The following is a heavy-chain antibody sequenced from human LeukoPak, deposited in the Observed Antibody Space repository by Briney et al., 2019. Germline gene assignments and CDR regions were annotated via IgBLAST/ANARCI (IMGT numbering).Heavy chain of an antibody. CDR1: GFTFSSYA. D-gene: IGHD2/OR15-2a*01. V-gene: IGHV3-21*01. CDR3: ARGKTSQNIVTRKTYNWFDP. J-gene: IGHJ5*02. CDR2: ISSSSDYI. Sequence: KAGGSLRLSCAASGFTFSSYAMSWVRQAPGKGLEWVSSISSSSDYIYYADSVKGRFTISRDNAKNSLYLQMKSLRAEDTAVYYCARGKTSQNIVTRKTYNWFDPWGQGTLVTVSS.